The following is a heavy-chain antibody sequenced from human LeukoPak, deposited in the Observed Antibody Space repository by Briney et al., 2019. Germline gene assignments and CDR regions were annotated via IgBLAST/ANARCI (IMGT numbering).Heavy chain of an antibody. Sequence: SETLSLTCTVSGGSISGYYWSWIRQPPGKGLEWIGYIYYSGSTNYNPSLKSRVTISVDTSKNQFSLKLSSVTAADTAVYYCARDLVVPAATYYYYYGMDVWGQGTTVTVSS. D-gene: IGHD2-2*01. V-gene: IGHV4-59*12. CDR1: GGSISGYY. CDR3: ARDLVVPAATYYYYYGMDV. J-gene: IGHJ6*02. CDR2: IYYSGST.